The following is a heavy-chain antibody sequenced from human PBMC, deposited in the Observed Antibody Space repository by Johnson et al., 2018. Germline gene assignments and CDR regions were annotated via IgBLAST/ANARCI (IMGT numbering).Heavy chain of an antibody. V-gene: IGHV1-69*04. CDR1: GGNFSIFG. CDR2: IIPSIGIG. CDR3: ARDHNIARDSSDWTGVDFYYYMDV. D-gene: IGHD6-19*01. Sequence: QVQLVQSGAEVKQXGSSLKVSCKASGGNFSIFGFSWVRQAPGQGLEWMGRIIPSIGIGNYAQKFQGRVTITADKTTTTSYMELSSLRSEDTAIYYRARDHNIARDSSDWTGVDFYYYMDVWGTGTTVTVSS. J-gene: IGHJ6*03.